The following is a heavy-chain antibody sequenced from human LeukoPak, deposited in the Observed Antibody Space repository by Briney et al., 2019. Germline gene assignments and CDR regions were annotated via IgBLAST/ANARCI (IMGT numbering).Heavy chain of an antibody. CDR3: ARIVLGCSSTSCYTHRYFDY. V-gene: IGHV1-69*04. D-gene: IGHD2-2*02. Sequence: SVKVSCKASGGTFSSYAISWVRQAPGQGLEWMGRNIPILGIANYAQKFQGRVTITADKSTSTAYMELSSLRSEDTAVYYCARIVLGCSSTSCYTHRYFDYWGQGTLVTVSS. CDR1: GGTFSSYA. CDR2: NIPILGIA. J-gene: IGHJ4*02.